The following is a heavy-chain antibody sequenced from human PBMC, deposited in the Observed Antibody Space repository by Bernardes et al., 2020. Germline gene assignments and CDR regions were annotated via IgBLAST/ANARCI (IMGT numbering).Heavy chain of an antibody. J-gene: IGHJ6*02. CDR3: ARRTYPYYYAMDV. D-gene: IGHD1-1*01. Sequence: SETLSLTCTVSGGSISSDYWSWIRQPPGQGLEWIGNIYYSGSTNYNPSLKSRVTMSLDTSNNQFSLKVSSVTAADTAVYYCARRTYPYYYAMDVWGQGTTVTVSS. V-gene: IGHV4-59*08. CDR2: IYYSGST. CDR1: GGSISSDY.